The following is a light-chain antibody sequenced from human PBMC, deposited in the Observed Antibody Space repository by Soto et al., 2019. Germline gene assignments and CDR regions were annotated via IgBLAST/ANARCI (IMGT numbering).Light chain of an antibody. J-gene: IGKJ5*01. CDR3: QQYGSSPPIT. V-gene: IGKV3-20*01. CDR2: GAS. Sequence: EIVLTQSPATLSLSPGERATLSCRASQSVNSNLAWYQQKPGQAPRLLIYGASSRATGIPDRFSGSGSGTDFTLTISRLEPEDFAVYYCQQYGSSPPITFGQGTRLEIK. CDR1: QSVNSN.